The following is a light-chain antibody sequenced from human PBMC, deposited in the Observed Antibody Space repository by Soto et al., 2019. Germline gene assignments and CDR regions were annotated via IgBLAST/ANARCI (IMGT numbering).Light chain of an antibody. Sequence: DIQMTQSPSTLSASVGDRVIITCRASESVTRRLAWYQQKPGKAPNLLIYAASSLQSGVPSRFSGSGSATDFTLTISSPQPEDFATYYCQQSYVIPWTFGQGTKVDIK. V-gene: IGKV1-39*01. CDR1: ESVTRR. CDR3: QQSYVIPWT. CDR2: AAS. J-gene: IGKJ1*01.